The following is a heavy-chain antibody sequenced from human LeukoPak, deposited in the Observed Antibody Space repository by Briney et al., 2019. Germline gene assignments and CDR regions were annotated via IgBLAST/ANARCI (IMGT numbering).Heavy chain of an antibody. CDR2: ISSSSSYI. Sequence: GGSLRLSCAASGFTFSSYSMNWVRQAPGKGLEWVSSISSSSSYIYYADSVKGRFTISRDNAKNSLNLQMYSLRAEDTAVYYCARRSGWHDAFDIWGQGTMVTVSS. CDR3: ARRSGWHDAFDI. V-gene: IGHV3-21*01. CDR1: GFTFSSYS. J-gene: IGHJ3*02. D-gene: IGHD5-24*01.